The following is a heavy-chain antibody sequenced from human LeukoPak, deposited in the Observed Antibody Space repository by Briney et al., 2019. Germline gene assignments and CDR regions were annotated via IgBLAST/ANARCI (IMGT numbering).Heavy chain of an antibody. CDR3: ARVPQYLMVRGKRNDALDI. Sequence: KPSETLSLTCAVYGGSFSGYYWSWIRQPPGKGLEWIGEINHSGSTNYNPSLKSRVTISVDTSKNQFSLKLSSVTAADTAVYYCARVPQYLMVRGKRNDALDIWGQGTMVTVSS. CDR2: INHSGST. J-gene: IGHJ3*02. D-gene: IGHD3-10*01. V-gene: IGHV4-34*01. CDR1: GGSFSGYY.